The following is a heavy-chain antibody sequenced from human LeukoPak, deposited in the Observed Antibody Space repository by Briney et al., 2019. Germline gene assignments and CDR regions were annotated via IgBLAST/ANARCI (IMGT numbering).Heavy chain of an antibody. V-gene: IGHV3-23*01. D-gene: IGHD1-26*01. Sequence: HPGGSLRLSCAASGFTFSSYAMSWVRQAPGKGLEWVSAISGSGGSTYYADSVKGRFTISRDNSKNTLYLQMNSLRAEDTAVYYRAKGVSGIVGPLDAFDIWGQGTMVTVSS. CDR3: AKGVSGIVGPLDAFDI. CDR1: GFTFSSYA. CDR2: ISGSGGST. J-gene: IGHJ3*02.